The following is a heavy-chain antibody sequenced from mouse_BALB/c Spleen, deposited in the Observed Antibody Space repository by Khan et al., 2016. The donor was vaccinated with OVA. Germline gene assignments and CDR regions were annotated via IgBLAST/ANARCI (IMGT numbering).Heavy chain of an antibody. D-gene: IGHD2-14*01. J-gene: IGHJ3*01. Sequence: QVQLQQSGAELARPGASVKMSCKASGYTFTTYTIHWVKQRPGQGLEWIGYIIPSTDYTTYNQKFKDKATLPADKPSSTAYMQLSSLTSDDSAVYYCAKEGAYYRSDGWFAYWGQGTLVTVSA. CDR2: IIPSTDYT. CDR3: AKEGAYYRSDGWFAY. V-gene: IGHV1-4*01. CDR1: GYTFTTYT.